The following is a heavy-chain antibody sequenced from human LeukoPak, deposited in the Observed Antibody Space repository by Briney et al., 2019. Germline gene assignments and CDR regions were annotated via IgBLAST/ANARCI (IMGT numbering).Heavy chain of an antibody. Sequence: ASVKVSCKASGYTFTSYYMHWVRQAPGQGLEWMGIINPSGGSTSYAQKFQGRVTMTRDTSTSTAYMELTRLKSDDTAVYYCARGPVTPIQNWFDPWGQGTLVTVSS. CDR2: INPSGGST. CDR1: GYTFTSYY. J-gene: IGHJ5*02. CDR3: ARGPVTPIQNWFDP. D-gene: IGHD4-17*01. V-gene: IGHV1-46*01.